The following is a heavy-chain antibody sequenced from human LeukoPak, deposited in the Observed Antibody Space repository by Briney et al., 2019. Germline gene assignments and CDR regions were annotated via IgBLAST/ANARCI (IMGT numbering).Heavy chain of an antibody. V-gene: IGHV4-59*01. CDR2: FHNSRTT. CDR3: ARGHLGLSP. J-gene: IGHJ5*02. CDR1: GGSISGYS. D-gene: IGHD3-10*01. Sequence: PSETLSVTCTVSGGSISGYSWTWIRQPPGQGLEWIGYFHNSRTTSYNPSLTGRVIISVDTAMDQISLKLNSVTAADTAVCYCARGHLGLSPWGQGTPATVS.